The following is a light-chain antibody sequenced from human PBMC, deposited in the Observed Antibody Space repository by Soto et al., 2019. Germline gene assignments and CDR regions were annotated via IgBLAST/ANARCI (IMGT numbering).Light chain of an antibody. CDR2: DAS. CDR3: QQRSSWPIA. Sequence: DIVLTQSPATLSLSPGERATLSCWASQSVSDYLAWYQHTPGQAPRLLIYDASNRAPGIPARFSGSGSGTDFTLTISSLEPEDFAVYDCQQRSSWPIAFGGGTKVEIK. CDR1: QSVSDY. V-gene: IGKV3-11*01. J-gene: IGKJ4*01.